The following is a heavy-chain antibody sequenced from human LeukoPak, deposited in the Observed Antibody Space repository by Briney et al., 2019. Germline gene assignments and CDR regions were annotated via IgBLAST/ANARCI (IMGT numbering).Heavy chain of an antibody. CDR3: AQGYGNGWYPH. J-gene: IGHJ4*02. CDR2: ISVEGESA. CDR1: GFSVSTSG. V-gene: IGHV3-23*01. D-gene: IGHD6-19*01. Sequence: SGGSLRLSCTVFGFSVSTSGMSWVRQAQGKGLQTISAISVEGESAYYADSVKGRFTISRDNSKNTLYLQMNSLRVEDTAVYFCAQGYGNGWYPHWGQGSLVSVSS.